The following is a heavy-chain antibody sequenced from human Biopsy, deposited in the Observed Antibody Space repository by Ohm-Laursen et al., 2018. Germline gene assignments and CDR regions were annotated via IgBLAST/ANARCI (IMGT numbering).Heavy chain of an antibody. J-gene: IGHJ1*01. CDR3: ATKLTGYFHH. D-gene: IGHD3-9*01. V-gene: IGHV1-69*06. Sequence: SSVKVSCKAPEGTFSNYGVNWVRQAPGQGLEWLGGNIPILGTGNYAHQFQDRVTVVADISTSTATMELRSLRSDDTAVYYCATKLTGYFHHWGQGTLVIVSS. CDR1: EGTFSNYG. CDR2: NIPILGTG.